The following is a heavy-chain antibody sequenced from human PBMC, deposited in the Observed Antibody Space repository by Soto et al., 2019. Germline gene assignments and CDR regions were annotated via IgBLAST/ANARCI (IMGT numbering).Heavy chain of an antibody. V-gene: IGHV1-8*01. CDR2: MRANSGDT. CDR1: GDIFTNFD. Sequence: QVQLVQPGAEVRKPGASVKVSCKASGDIFTNFDFNWVRQATGQGLEWIGWMRANSGDTGHDQKFQGRVRMTRDTSLSTAYMDLRCLWAADTAVYYCARYIFGQGFKAWGQGSLVFVSP. CDR3: ARYIFGQGFKA. D-gene: IGHD3-3*02. J-gene: IGHJ5*01.